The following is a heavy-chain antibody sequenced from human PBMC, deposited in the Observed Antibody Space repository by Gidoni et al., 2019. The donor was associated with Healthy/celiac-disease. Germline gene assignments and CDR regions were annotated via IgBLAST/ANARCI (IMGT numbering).Heavy chain of an antibody. V-gene: IGHV3-11*05. CDR3: ARDIAAAGMSGEDGMDV. J-gene: IGHJ6*02. Sequence: QVQLVESGGGLVKPGGSLRLSCAASGFTFSDYYMSWIRQAPGKGLEWVSYNSSSSSYTNYADSVKGRFTISRDNAKNSLYLQMNSLRAEDTAVYYCARDIAAAGMSGEDGMDVWGQGTTVTVSS. D-gene: IGHD6-13*01. CDR2: NSSSSSYT. CDR1: GFTFSDYY.